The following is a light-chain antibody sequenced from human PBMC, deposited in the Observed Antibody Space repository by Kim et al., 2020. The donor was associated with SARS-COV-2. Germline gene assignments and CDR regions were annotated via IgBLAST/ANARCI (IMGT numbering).Light chain of an antibody. CDR2: DVS. V-gene: IGLV2-14*03. Sequence: QSALTQPASVSGSPGQSITISCAGTSSDVGGYNYVSWYQQHPGKAPKLMIYDVSYRPSGVSNRFSGSKSGNTASLTISGLQAEDEADYYCSSYTSSSTRVFGGGTKVTVL. CDR1: SSDVGGYNY. CDR3: SSYTSSSTRV. J-gene: IGLJ3*02.